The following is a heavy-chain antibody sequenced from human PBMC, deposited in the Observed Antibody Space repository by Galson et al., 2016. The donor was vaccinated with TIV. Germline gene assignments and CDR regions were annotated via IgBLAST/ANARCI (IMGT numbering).Heavy chain of an antibody. Sequence: SLRLSCAASGFTFSGHSMNWVRQAPGKGLEWVSSIGNSGDYIYYSDSMKGRVTIPKDNAKKSLYLQMHSLRAEDTAVYYCPRIIGSWVGYYTLDVWGQGTTVTVSP. J-gene: IGHJ6*01. D-gene: IGHD2-15*01. CDR3: PRIIGSWVGYYTLDV. V-gene: IGHV3-21*01. CDR2: IGNSGDYI. CDR1: GFTFSGHS.